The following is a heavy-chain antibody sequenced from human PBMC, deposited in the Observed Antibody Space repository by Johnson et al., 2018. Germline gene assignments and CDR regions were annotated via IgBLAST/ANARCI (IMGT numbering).Heavy chain of an antibody. V-gene: IGHV3-23*04. D-gene: IGHD4-23*01. J-gene: IGHJ3*02. CDR1: GLTFSNYP. CDR3: AQGPSHGGFDI. Sequence: VQLVQSGGGLVQPGGSLRLSCAASGLTFSNYPMSWVSQAPGKGLAWVSAISGSGLTTYYADSVKGRFTVSRDNSKNTVYLKMNSLRVEDTARYYCAQGPSHGGFDIWGQGTMVTVSS. CDR2: ISGSGLTT.